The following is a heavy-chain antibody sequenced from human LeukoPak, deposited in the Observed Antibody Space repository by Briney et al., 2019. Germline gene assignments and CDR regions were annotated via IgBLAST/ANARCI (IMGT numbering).Heavy chain of an antibody. J-gene: IGHJ4*02. CDR2: VKEDGTEK. V-gene: IGHV3-7*04. D-gene: IGHD3-3*01. CDR3: ARAFAGSRGY. Sequence: AGGSLRLSCAASGFTFSSFWMYWVRQVPGKGLEWVATVKEDGTEKYYVDSVKGRFTISRDNSKNSLYLQMNSLRVEDTAVYYCARAFAGSRGYWGQGTLVTVSS. CDR1: GFTFSSFW.